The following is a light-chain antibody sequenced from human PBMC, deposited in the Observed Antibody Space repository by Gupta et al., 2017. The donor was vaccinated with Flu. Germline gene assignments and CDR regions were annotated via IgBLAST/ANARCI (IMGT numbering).Light chain of an antibody. J-gene: IGLJ3*02. V-gene: IGLV2-14*01. CDR3: SSSTASGAPVL. CDR1: SSDVSGYNY. CDR2: EVT. Sequence: QSALSQPAPVSGSPAQAITISCTGTSSDVSGYNYASWCQQYAGKAPKLIIYEVTNRPSGVSNRFSGSKSGNTAFLTISGLQAEDEGDYYCSSSTASGAPVLFGGGTKLTVL.